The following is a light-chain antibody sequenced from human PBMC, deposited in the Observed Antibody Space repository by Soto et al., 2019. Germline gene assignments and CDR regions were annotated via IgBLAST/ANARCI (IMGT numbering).Light chain of an antibody. CDR2: DIN. CDR1: SSDVGNYIF. Sequence: QSVLTQPASVSGSPGQSITISCTGTSSDVGNYIFVSWYRQHPGKAPTLMIDDINNRPSGVSNRFSGSKSGNTASLTISGLQAEDEADYYCVSYTTSASYVFGTGTKVTVL. V-gene: IGLV2-14*01. J-gene: IGLJ1*01. CDR3: VSYTTSASYV.